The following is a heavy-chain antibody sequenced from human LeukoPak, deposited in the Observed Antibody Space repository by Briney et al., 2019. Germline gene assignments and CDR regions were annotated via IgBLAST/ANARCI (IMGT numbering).Heavy chain of an antibody. CDR2: IYSGGST. D-gene: IGHD3-22*01. CDR3: ARDYYDSSGYYSGAFDI. CDR1: GFTVSSDY. V-gene: IGHV3-53*01. Sequence: PGGSLRLSCAASGFTVSSDYMSWVRQAPGKGLEWVSVIYSGGSTYYADSVKGRFTISRDNSKNTLYLQMNSLRAEDTAVYYCARDYYDSSGYYSGAFDIWGQGTMVTVSS. J-gene: IGHJ3*02.